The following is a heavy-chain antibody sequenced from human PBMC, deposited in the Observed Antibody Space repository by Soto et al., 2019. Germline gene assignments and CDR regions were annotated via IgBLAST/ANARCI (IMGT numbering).Heavy chain of an antibody. Sequence: QVQLVQSGAEVRKPGASVNISCRTSGYSLTSYGLSWVRQAPGQGLEWMGWISTHNGNTNSAQQLQGRATVTTDTSTSTAYMELRSLRSDDTAVYYFARWRDGFFDYWGQGTLVTVSS. CDR3: ARWRDGFFDY. CDR2: ISTHNGNT. CDR1: GYSLTSYG. J-gene: IGHJ4*02. V-gene: IGHV1-18*01. D-gene: IGHD2-2*03.